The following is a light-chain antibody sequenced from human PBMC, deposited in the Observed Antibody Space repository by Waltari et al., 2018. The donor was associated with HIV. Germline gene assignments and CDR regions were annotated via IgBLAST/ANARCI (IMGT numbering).Light chain of an antibody. CDR2: DVF. CDR3: SSYTSSSTRV. J-gene: IGLJ3*02. V-gene: IGLV2-14*03. Sequence: QSALTQPASVSGYPGQSITISCTGTSSDVGGYDYVSWYQHHPGKDPKLMIYDVFNRPSGVSSRFSGSKSGNTASLTISGLQAEDEADYYCSSYTSSSTRVFGGGTNLTVL. CDR1: SSDVGGYDY.